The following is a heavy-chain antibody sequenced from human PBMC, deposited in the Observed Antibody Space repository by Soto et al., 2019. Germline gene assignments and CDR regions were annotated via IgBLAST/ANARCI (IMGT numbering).Heavy chain of an antibody. CDR1: GYTFTGYY. D-gene: IGHD4-17*01. CDR3: ARVSRGDYGDYVLRYNWFDP. CDR2: INPNSGGT. V-gene: IGHV1-2*04. Sequence: VKVSCKASGYTFTGYYMHWVRQAPGQGLEWMGWINPNSGGTNYAQKFQGWVTMTRDTSISTAYMELRSLRSDDTAVYYCARVSRGDYGDYVLRYNWFDPWGQGTLVTVSS. J-gene: IGHJ5*02.